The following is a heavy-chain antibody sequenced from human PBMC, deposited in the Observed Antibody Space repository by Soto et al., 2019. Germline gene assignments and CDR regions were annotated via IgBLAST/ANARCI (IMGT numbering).Heavy chain of an antibody. CDR1: GGAFSGYY. J-gene: IGHJ5*02. D-gene: IGHD3-3*02. V-gene: IGHV4-34*01. CDR3: PRSINKDEITWFAP. Sequence: QVQLQQWGAGLLKPSETLSLTCAVYGGAFSGYYWSWIRQPPGKGLEWIGEINHSGSSNYNPSLPSRVTISVHTSKNQFSLKLSSVPAADTAVYYCPRSINKDEITWFAPWGQGTLDTVSS. CDR2: INHSGSS.